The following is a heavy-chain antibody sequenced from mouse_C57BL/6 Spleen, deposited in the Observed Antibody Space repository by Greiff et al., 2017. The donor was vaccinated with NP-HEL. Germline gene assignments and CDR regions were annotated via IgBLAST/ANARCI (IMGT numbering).Heavy chain of an antibody. V-gene: IGHV1-31*01. D-gene: IGHD2-5*01. CDR1: GYSFTGYY. CDR3: AIYYSNYGGGYYAMDY. Sequence: VQLQQSGPELVKPGASVKISCKASGYSFTGYYMHWVKQSHGNILDWIGYIYPYNGVSSYNQKFKGKATLTVDKSSSTAYMELRSLTSEDSAVYYCAIYYSNYGGGYYAMDYWGQGTSVTVSS. CDR2: IYPYNGVS. J-gene: IGHJ4*01.